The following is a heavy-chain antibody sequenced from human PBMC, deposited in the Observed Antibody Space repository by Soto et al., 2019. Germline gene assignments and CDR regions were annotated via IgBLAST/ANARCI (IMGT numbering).Heavy chain of an antibody. J-gene: IGHJ4*02. D-gene: IGHD4-4*01. CDR2: IIPILGIA. Sequence: GASVKVSCKASGGTFSSYAISWVRQAPGQGLEWMGRIIPILGIANYAQKFQGRVTITADKSTSTAYMELSSLRSEDTAVYYCARDASFNFDYSIPFDYWGQGTLVTVSS. CDR3: ARDASFNFDYSIPFDY. CDR1: GGTFSSYA. V-gene: IGHV1-69*04.